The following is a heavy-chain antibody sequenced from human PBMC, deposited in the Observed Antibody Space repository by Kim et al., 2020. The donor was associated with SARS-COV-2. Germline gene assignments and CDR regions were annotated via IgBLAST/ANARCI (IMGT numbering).Heavy chain of an antibody. Sequence: GGSLRLSCAASGFTVSSYFMSWVRQTPGKGLEWVSLIYPDGYPYYADSVKGRFTISRDTSESTLYLQMNSLRADDTAVYYCGRLDFGDDYWGQGTLVTVSS. CDR1: GFTVSSYF. J-gene: IGHJ4*02. CDR2: IYPDGYP. CDR3: GRLDFGDDY. V-gene: IGHV3-53*01. D-gene: IGHD4-17*01.